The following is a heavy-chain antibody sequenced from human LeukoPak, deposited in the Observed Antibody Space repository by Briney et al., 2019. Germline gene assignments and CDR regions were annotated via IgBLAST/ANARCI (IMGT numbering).Heavy chain of an antibody. CDR3: ATDLFRLGYCSSTSCYGGY. Sequence: GASVKVSCKVSGYTLTELSMHWVRQAPGKGLEWMGGFDPEDGETGYAQKFQGRVTMTEDTSTDTAYMELSSLRSEDTAVYYCATDLFRLGYCSSTSCYGGYWGQGTLVTVSS. CDR2: FDPEDGET. CDR1: GYTLTELS. D-gene: IGHD2-2*01. V-gene: IGHV1-24*01. J-gene: IGHJ4*02.